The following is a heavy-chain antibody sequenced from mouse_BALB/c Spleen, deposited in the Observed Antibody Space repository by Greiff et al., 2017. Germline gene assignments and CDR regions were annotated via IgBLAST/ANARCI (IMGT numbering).Heavy chain of an antibody. D-gene: IGHD1-2*01. CDR3: YDGGPFAY. V-gene: IGHV5-9-3*01. J-gene: IGHJ3*01. Sequence: EVQVVESGGGLVKPGGSLKLSCAASGFTFSSYAMSWVRQTPEKRLEWVATISSGGSYTYYPDSVKGRFTISRDNAKNTLYLQMSSLRSEDTAMYYCYDGGPFAYWGQGTLVTVSA. CDR1: GFTFSSYA. CDR2: ISSGGSYT.